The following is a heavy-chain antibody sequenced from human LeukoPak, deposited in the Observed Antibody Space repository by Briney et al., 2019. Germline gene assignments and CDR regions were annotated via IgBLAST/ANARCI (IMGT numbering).Heavy chain of an antibody. CDR3: ARVMRWWELTNDAFDI. CDR2: INPNSGGT. CDR1: GYTFTGYY. V-gene: IGHV1-2*06. D-gene: IGHD1-26*01. J-gene: IGHJ3*02. Sequence: GASVKVSYKASGYTFTGYYMQWVRQAPGQGREWMGRINPNSGGTNYAQKFQGRVTMKRDTSISTAYVELSRLRSDDTAVYYCARVMRWWELTNDAFDIWGQGTMVTVSS.